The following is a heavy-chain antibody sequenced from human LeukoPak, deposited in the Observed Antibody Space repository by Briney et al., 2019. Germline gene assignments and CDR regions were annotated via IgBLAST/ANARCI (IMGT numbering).Heavy chain of an antibody. CDR2: IDPDDSYI. CDR3: ARRWRDGSLDY. V-gene: IGHV5-10-1*01. D-gene: IGHD5-24*01. J-gene: IGHJ4*02. Sequence: GESLKISCKGSGYSFTTNWISWVRQMSGKGLEWMGNIDPDDSYINCSPSFQGHVTLSSDKSITTAYLQWSSLKASDTAIYYCARRWRDGSLDYWGQGTLVTVSS. CDR1: GYSFTTNW.